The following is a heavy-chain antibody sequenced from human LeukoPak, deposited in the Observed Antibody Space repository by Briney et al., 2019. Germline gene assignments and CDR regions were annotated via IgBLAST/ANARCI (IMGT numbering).Heavy chain of an antibody. Sequence: GGSLRLSCAASGFTFSSYGMHWVRQAPGKGLEWVAFIRYDGSNKYYADSVKGRFTISRDNSKNTLYLQMNSLRAEDTAVYYCAKDSLRERIVGSTTRGVNDYWGQGTLVTVSS. CDR1: GFTFSSYG. CDR3: AKDSLRERIVGSTTRGVNDY. J-gene: IGHJ4*02. D-gene: IGHD1-26*01. CDR2: IRYDGSNK. V-gene: IGHV3-30*02.